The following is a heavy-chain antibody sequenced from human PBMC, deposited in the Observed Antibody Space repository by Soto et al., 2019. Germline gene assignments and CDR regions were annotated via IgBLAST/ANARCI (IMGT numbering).Heavy chain of an antibody. CDR2: IYPGDSDT. Sequence: GESLKLSCKGSGYSFAGYWIGWVRQMPGNGLDWMGVIYPGDSDTRYSPSFHGQVTISADHSISTAYLQWSSLKAEDTAMYLCAWRPGDRVVCEGYHVSGQGKRDTVSS. J-gene: IGHJ3*01. V-gene: IGHV5-51*01. CDR1: GYSFAGYW. CDR3: AWRPGDRVVCEGYHV. D-gene: IGHD3-10*01.